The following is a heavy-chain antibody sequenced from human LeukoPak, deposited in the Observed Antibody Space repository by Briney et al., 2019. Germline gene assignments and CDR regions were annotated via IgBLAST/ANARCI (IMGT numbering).Heavy chain of an antibody. J-gene: IGHJ2*01. Sequence: SETLSLTCTVSGGSISSSSYYWSWIRQPPGKGLEWIGEINHSGSTNYNPSLKSRVTISVDTSKNQFSLKLSSVTAADTAVYYCARGGDIVVVVAAERYFDLWGRGTLVTVSS. D-gene: IGHD2-15*01. CDR2: INHSGST. CDR3: ARGGDIVVVVAAERYFDL. CDR1: GGSISSSSYY. V-gene: IGHV4-39*07.